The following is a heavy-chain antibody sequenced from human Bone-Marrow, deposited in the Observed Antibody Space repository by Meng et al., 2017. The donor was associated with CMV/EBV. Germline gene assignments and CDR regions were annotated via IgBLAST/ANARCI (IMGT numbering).Heavy chain of an antibody. CDR3: ASRRDGYDY. V-gene: IGHV3-11*04. CDR1: RFTFSDYY. Sequence: GASLKISYAASRFTFSDYYMSWIRQAPGKGLEWVSYISSSGSTIYYADSVRGRFTISRDNAKNSLYLQMNSLRPEDTAVYYCASRRDGYDYWGQGTLVTVSP. J-gene: IGHJ4*02. D-gene: IGHD5-24*01. CDR2: ISSSGSTI.